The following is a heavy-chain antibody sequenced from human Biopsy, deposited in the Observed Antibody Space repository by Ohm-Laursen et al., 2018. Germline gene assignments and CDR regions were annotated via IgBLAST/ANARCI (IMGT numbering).Heavy chain of an antibody. J-gene: IGHJ6*02. CDR2: ISGSGVTK. V-gene: IGHV3-11*04. CDR1: GFTFSGYA. Sequence: SLRLSCAASGFTFSGYAMSWVRQAPGKGLEWLSYISGSGVTKMYADSVKGRFTVSRDNAKNLLYLQMNSLRAEDTAVYYCARSRGSSGIATIYYYGMDVWGQGTTVTVSS. D-gene: IGHD3-10*01. CDR3: ARSRGSSGIATIYYYGMDV.